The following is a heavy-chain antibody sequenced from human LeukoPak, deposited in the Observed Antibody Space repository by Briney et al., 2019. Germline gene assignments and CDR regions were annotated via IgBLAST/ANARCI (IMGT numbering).Heavy chain of an antibody. V-gene: IGHV4-34*01. CDR2: INHSGST. J-gene: IGHJ6*02. CDR1: GGSFSGYY. D-gene: IGHD2-2*01. CDR3: ARAIGTSQFYFYYGMDV. Sequence: SETLSLTCAVYGGSFSGYYWSWIRQPPGKGLEWIGEINHSGSTNYNPSLKSRVTISVDTSKNQFSLKLSSVTAADTAVYYCARAIGTSQFYFYYGMDVWGQGTTVTVSS.